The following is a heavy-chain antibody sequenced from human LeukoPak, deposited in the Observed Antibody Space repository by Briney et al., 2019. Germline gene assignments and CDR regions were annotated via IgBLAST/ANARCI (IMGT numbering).Heavy chain of an antibody. CDR1: GGSISSYY. CDR2: IYTSGST. D-gene: IGHD3-3*01. J-gene: IGHJ4*02. CDR3: ASTYYDFWSGYRGGDFDY. V-gene: IGHV4-4*07. Sequence: SETLSLTCTVSGGSISSYYWSWIRQPAGKGLEWIGRIYTSGSTNYNPSLTSRGTMSVDTSKKQFSLKLSSVTAADTAVYYCASTYYDFWSGYRGGDFDYWGQGTLVTVSS.